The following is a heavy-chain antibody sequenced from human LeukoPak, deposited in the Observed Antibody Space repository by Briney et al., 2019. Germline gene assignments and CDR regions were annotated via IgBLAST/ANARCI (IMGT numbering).Heavy chain of an antibody. CDR3: AKDEGDITGTTNYFDY. Sequence: GGSLRLSCAASGFTFDDYAMHWVRQAPGKGLEWVSGISWNSGSIGYADSVKGRFTISRDNAKNSLYLQMNSLRAEDTALYYCAKDEGDITGTTNYFDYWGQGTLDTVSS. D-gene: IGHD1-20*01. V-gene: IGHV3-9*01. CDR1: GFTFDDYA. J-gene: IGHJ4*02. CDR2: ISWNSGSI.